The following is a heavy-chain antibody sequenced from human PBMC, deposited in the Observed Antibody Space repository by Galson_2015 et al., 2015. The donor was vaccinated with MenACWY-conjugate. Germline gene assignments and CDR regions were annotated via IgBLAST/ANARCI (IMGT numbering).Heavy chain of an antibody. CDR1: RFSFSTYA. J-gene: IGHJ4*02. CDR3: AKDAKGDFAVIPGAAGH. V-gene: IGHV3-23*01. Sequence: SLRLSCAASRFSFSTYAMSWVRQTPGKGLEWVSTIDGSGDTTYYADSVKGRFTISRDNSKNTLYLQMNSLRAEDTALYYCAKDAKGDFAVIPGAAGHWGRGTLVTVSS. D-gene: IGHD2-21*01. CDR2: IDGSGDTT.